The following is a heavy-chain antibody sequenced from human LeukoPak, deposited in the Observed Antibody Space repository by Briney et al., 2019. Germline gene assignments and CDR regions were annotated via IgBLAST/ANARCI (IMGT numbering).Heavy chain of an antibody. CDR1: GYTFTGYY. Sequence: ASVKVSCKASGYTFTGYYMHRVRQAPGQGLEWTGWINPNSGGTNYAQKFQGRVTMTRDTSISTAYMELSRLRSDDTAVYYCARDRDGSSWSWFDPWGQGTLVTVSS. V-gene: IGHV1-2*02. CDR2: INPNSGGT. J-gene: IGHJ5*02. D-gene: IGHD6-13*01. CDR3: ARDRDGSSWSWFDP.